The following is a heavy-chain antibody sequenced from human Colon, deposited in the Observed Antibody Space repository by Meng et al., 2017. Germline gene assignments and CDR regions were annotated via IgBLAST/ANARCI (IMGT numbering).Heavy chain of an antibody. CDR2: IYYSGTT. CDR1: GGSVSSGTYY. J-gene: IGHJ4*02. V-gene: IGHV4-61*01. CDR3: ARDRVPGKY. Sequence: QVQLQESGPGLVRPSATLSLTCTVSGGSVSSGTYYWSWIRQPPGKGLAWIGCIYYSGTTNYNPSLKSRVTISVDTSKNQFSLKLSSVTPADTAVYFCARDRVPGKYWGQGTLVTVSS. D-gene: IGHD1-14*01.